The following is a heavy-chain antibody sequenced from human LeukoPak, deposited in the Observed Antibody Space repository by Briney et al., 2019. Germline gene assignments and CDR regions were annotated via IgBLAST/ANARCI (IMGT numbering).Heavy chain of an antibody. Sequence: SETLSLTCTVSGGSISSYYWSWIRQPPGKGLEWFGYIYYSGSTNYNPSLKSRVTISVDTSKNQFSLKLSSVTAADTAVYYCASSSWYEQNLDYWGQGTLVTVSS. V-gene: IGHV4-59*01. CDR2: IYYSGST. J-gene: IGHJ4*02. CDR1: GGSISSYY. CDR3: ASSSWYEQNLDY. D-gene: IGHD6-13*01.